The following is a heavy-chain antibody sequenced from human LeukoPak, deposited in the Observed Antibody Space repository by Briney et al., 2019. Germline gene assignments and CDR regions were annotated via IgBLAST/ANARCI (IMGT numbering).Heavy chain of an antibody. D-gene: IGHD6-19*01. CDR1: GFSFSNYW. CDR3: AKDRSGWCGDFDY. J-gene: IGHJ4*01. Sequence: PGGSLRLSCAASGFSFSNYWMSWVRQAPGKGLEWVANIKRDGSEKYYVDSVRGRFTISRDNAKNSLYLQMNSLRAADTAVYYCAKDRSGWCGDFDYWGQGTLVTVSS. CDR2: IKRDGSEK. V-gene: IGHV3-7*05.